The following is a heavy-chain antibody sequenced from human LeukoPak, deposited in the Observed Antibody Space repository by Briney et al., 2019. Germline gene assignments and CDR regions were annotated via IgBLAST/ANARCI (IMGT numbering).Heavy chain of an antibody. CDR2: IYYSGGT. Sequence: SETLSLTCAVSGGSISSGGYSWSWIRQPPGKGLEWIGYIYYSGGTYYNPCLKSRVTISVDTSKNQFSLKLSSVTAADTAVYYCAREGIAAAGIFDYWGQGTLVTVSS. J-gene: IGHJ4*02. CDR3: AREGIAAAGIFDY. CDR1: GGSISSGGYS. D-gene: IGHD6-13*01. V-gene: IGHV4-30-4*07.